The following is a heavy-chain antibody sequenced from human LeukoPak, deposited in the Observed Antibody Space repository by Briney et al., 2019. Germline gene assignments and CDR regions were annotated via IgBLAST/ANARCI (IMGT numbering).Heavy chain of an antibody. D-gene: IGHD5-24*01. V-gene: IGHV3-64*01. CDR1: GFTFSSYA. Sequence: PGGSLTLSCAASGFTFSSYAMSWVRQAPGKGLEWVSAISSNGGSTYYANSVKGRFTISRDNSKNTLYLQMGSLRAEDMAVYYCAREQEEMGYYYYYMDVWGKGTTVTVSS. J-gene: IGHJ6*03. CDR3: AREQEEMGYYYYYMDV. CDR2: ISSNGGST.